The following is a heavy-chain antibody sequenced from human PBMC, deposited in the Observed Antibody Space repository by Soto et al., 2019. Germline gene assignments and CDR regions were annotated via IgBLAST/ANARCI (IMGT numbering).Heavy chain of an antibody. V-gene: IGHV1-46*01. CDR1: GYTFTSYY. J-gene: IGHJ4*02. CDR2: INPSGGST. Sequence: ASVKVSCKASGYTFTSYYMHWVRQAPGQGLEWMGIINPSGGSTSYAQKFQGRVTMTRDTSTSTVYMELSSLRSEDTAVYYCARDQSDIVVVVAATDPFDYWGQGTLVTVSS. D-gene: IGHD2-15*01. CDR3: ARDQSDIVVVVAATDPFDY.